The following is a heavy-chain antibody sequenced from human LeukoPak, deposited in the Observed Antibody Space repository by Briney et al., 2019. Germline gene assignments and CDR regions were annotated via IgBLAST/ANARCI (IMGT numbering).Heavy chain of an antibody. V-gene: IGHV4-34*01. CDR2: IKHGGST. CDR1: GGSFSGYY. D-gene: IGHD3-10*01. Sequence: KPSETLSLTCAVYGGSFSGYYWSWVRQPAGKGLEWLGVIKHGGSTNYNPSLKGRVTISVDTSKNQFSLKLSSVTAADTAVYYCARHRRWWFGELFPKSYYYYYMDVWGKGATVTISS. CDR3: ARHRRWWFGELFPKSYYYYYMDV. J-gene: IGHJ6*03.